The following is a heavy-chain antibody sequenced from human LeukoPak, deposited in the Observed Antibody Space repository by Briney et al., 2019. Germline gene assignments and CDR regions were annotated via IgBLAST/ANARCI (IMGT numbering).Heavy chain of an antibody. CDR1: GYTFTSYA. V-gene: IGHV1-3*04. Sequence: RASVKVSCKASGYTFTSYAMHWVRQAPGQRLEWMGWINTGNGNTKYSQKFQGRVTITRDTSASTAYMELSSLRSEDTAVYYCARGSSTSRQPRYYGMDVWGQGTTVTVSS. CDR3: ARGSSTSRQPRYYGMDV. J-gene: IGHJ6*02. CDR2: INTGNGNT. D-gene: IGHD2-2*01.